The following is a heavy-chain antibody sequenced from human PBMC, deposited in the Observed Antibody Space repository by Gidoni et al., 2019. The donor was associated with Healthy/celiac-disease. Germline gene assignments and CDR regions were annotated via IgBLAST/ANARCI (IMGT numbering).Heavy chain of an antibody. CDR2: ISYDGSNK. CDR3: AKDSAAGWNYGYYYGMDV. D-gene: IGHD1-7*01. J-gene: IGHJ6*02. V-gene: IGHV3-30*18. Sequence: QVQLVESGGGVVQPGRSLRLSCAASGFTFSSYGMHWVRQAPGKGLEWVAVISYDGSNKYYADSVKGRFTISRDNSKNTLYLQMNSLRAEDTAVYYCAKDSAAGWNYGYYYGMDVWGQGTTVTVSS. CDR1: GFTFSSYG.